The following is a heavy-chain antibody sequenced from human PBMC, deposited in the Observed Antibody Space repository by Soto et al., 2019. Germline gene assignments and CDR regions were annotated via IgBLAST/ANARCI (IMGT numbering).Heavy chain of an antibody. CDR2: ITTDKGKT. Sequence: QVQLVQSGPEVKKPGASVTVSCKTSGYTFTSFGISWVRQSPGQGLAWMGWITTDKGKTNYAQKFQGRVTMTTDTSTSTDYMELRSLRSDDTAVYYCATRSPGFDYWGQGTLVTVSS. V-gene: IGHV1-18*01. CDR1: GYTFTSFG. J-gene: IGHJ4*02. CDR3: ATRSPGFDY.